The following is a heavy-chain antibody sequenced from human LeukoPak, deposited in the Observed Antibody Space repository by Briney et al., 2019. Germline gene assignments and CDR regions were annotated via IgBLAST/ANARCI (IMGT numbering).Heavy chain of an antibody. CDR2: INAGNGNT. D-gene: IGHD3-9*01. V-gene: IGHV1-3*01. CDR3: AREGDILTGYYNY. J-gene: IGHJ4*02. Sequence: ASVKVSCKASGYTFTSYAMHWVRQAPGQRLEWMGWINAGNGNTKYSQKFQGRVTITRDTSASTAYMELSSLRSEDTAVYYCAREGDILTGYYNYWGQGTLVTVSS. CDR1: GYTFTSYA.